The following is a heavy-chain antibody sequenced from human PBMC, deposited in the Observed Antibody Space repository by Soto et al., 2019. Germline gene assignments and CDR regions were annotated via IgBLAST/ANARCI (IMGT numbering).Heavy chain of an antibody. J-gene: IGHJ4*02. CDR2: ISGSGGST. D-gene: IGHD3-22*01. CDR3: AKDLEAPVLGLFYYDSSGYYYGFDY. Sequence: EVQLLASGGGLVQPGGSLRLSCAASGFTFSSSAMSWVRQAPGKGLEWVSAISGSGGSTYYADSVKGRFTISRDNSKNTLYLQMNSLRAEDTAVYYCAKDLEAPVLGLFYYDSSGYYYGFDYWGQGTLVTVSS. CDR1: GFTFSSSA. V-gene: IGHV3-23*01.